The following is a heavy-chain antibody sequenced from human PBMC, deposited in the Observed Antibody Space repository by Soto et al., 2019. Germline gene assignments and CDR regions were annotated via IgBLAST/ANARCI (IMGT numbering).Heavy chain of an antibody. CDR3: ARRDRGGNGGKSFPF. CDR2: LYYSGSA. J-gene: IGHJ4*02. D-gene: IGHD5-12*01. Sequence: SETLSLTCTVSAASSGRSSYFWGWIRQPPGKGLEWIGSLYYSGSAYYNPSLYSRVTISADTSKNLLSLKLRSVTAADTAVYYCARRDRGGNGGKSFPFWGQGTLVTVSS. V-gene: IGHV4-39*01. CDR1: AASSGRSSYF.